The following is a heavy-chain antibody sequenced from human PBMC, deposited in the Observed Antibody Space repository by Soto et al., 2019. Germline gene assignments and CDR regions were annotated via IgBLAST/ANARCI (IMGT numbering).Heavy chain of an antibody. CDR3: ARESGSYQFDP. D-gene: IGHD1-26*01. Sequence: SETLSLTCTVSGGSVSSGSYYWNWIRQPPGKGLEWIGYIYYSGSTKYNPSLKSRVTISVDTSKNQFSVKLSSVTAADTAVYYCARESGSYQFDPWGQGTLVTVSS. CDR2: IYYSGST. V-gene: IGHV4-61*01. J-gene: IGHJ5*02. CDR1: GGSVSSGSYY.